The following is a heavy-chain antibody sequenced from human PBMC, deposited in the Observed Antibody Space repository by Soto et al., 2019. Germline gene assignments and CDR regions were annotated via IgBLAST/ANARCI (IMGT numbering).Heavy chain of an antibody. J-gene: IGHJ6*02. V-gene: IGHV3-30*03. CDR2: ISYDGSNK. Sequence: QVQLVESGGGVVQPGRSLRLSCAASGFTFSSYGMHWVRQAPGKGLEWVAVISYDGSNKYYADSVKGRFTISRDNSKNTLYLQMNSLRAEDTAVYYCLPAAPRPYYYGMDVWGQGTTVTVSS. D-gene: IGHD2-2*01. CDR1: GFTFSSYG. CDR3: LPAAPRPYYYGMDV.